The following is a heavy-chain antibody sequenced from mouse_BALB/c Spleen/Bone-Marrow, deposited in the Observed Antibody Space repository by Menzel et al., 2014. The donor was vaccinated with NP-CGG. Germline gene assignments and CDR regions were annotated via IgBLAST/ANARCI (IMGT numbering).Heavy chain of an antibody. CDR3: ARRGDGYYAWFAY. Sequence: EVQLQQSGAELVKPGASVKLSCAASGFNIKDTYMHWVKQRPEQGLEWIGRIDPANGNTKYDPKFQGKATITADTSSNTAYQQLSSLTSEDTAVYYGARRGDGYYAWFAYWGQGTLVTVSA. CDR2: IDPANGNT. D-gene: IGHD2-3*01. J-gene: IGHJ3*01. V-gene: IGHV14-3*02. CDR1: GFNIKDTY.